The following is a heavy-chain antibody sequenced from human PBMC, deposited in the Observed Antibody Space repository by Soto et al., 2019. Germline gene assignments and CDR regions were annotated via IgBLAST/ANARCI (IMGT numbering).Heavy chain of an antibody. Sequence: ASVKVSCKASGYTFTGYYMHWVRQAPGQGLEWMGWINPNSGGQNYAQKFQGRVTMTRDTSISTAYMELSRLRSDDTAVYYCARDVRDCSSTSCYVSSFFGVVMAYGMDVWGQGTTVTVSS. CDR3: ARDVRDCSSTSCYVSSFFGVVMAYGMDV. V-gene: IGHV1-2*02. CDR1: GYTFTGYY. D-gene: IGHD2-2*01. CDR2: INPNSGGQ. J-gene: IGHJ6*02.